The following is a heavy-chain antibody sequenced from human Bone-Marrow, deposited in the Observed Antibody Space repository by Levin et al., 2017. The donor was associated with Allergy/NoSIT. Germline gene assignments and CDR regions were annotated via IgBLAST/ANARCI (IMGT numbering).Heavy chain of an antibody. CDR3: ATAGYYDSLTAYHYYYYTMAV. CDR1: GFTFSDYY. CDR2: IGSRASNI. D-gene: IGHD3-9*01. Sequence: GESLKISCAASGFTFSDYYMSWIRQAPGKGLEWVSHIGSRASNIYYADSVKGRFTISRDDTEQSLSLQMDGLRAEDTAVYYCATAGYYDSLTAYHYYYYTMAVWGQGTTVTVSS. J-gene: IGHJ6*02. V-gene: IGHV3-11*01.